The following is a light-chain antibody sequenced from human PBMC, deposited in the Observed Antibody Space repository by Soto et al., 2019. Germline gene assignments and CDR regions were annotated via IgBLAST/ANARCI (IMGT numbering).Light chain of an antibody. J-gene: IGKJ2*01. CDR3: QQDNNGPYT. V-gene: IGKV3-15*01. CDR1: QSVSSN. Sequence: ELVMTQSPATLSVSPGERATLSCRSSQSVSSNLAWYQQKPGQAPRLLIYGASTRATGIPARVSGSGSGTEITRTISSLQSGDFAVYYGQQDNNGPYTFGQGTKREIK. CDR2: GAS.